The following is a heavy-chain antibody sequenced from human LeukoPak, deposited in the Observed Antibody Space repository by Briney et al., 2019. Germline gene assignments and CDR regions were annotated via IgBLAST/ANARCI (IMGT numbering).Heavy chain of an antibody. D-gene: IGHD6-6*01. J-gene: IGHJ4*02. CDR2: IYSSGLT. Sequence: KASETLSLTCTVSGASISTSYWNWIRLPAGKGLEWIGRIYSSGLTNYSPSLRSRVTMSINTSKNQFSLKLTSVTAADTATYYCAKEGQLALNFDSWGQGTLVAVSS. V-gene: IGHV4-4*07. CDR1: GASISTSY. CDR3: AKEGQLALNFDS.